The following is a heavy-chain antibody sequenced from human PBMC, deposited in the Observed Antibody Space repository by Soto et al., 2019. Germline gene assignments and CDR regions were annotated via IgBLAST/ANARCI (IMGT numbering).Heavy chain of an antibody. D-gene: IGHD3-3*01. CDR2: IWYDGSNK. J-gene: IGHJ6*02. V-gene: IGHV3-33*01. Sequence: PGGSLRLSCAASGFTFSSYGMHWVRQAPGKGLEWVAVIWYDGSNKYYADSVKGRFTISRDNSKNTLYLQMNSPRAEDTAVYYCARELPGYDFWSGYSPYYYYGMDVWVQGTTVTGSS. CDR3: ARELPGYDFWSGYSPYYYYGMDV. CDR1: GFTFSSYG.